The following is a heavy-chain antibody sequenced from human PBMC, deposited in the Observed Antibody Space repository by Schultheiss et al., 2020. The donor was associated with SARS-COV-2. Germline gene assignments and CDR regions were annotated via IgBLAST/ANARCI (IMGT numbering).Heavy chain of an antibody. J-gene: IGHJ3*02. CDR3: ARQDPRRPNAFDI. D-gene: IGHD2-15*01. CDR2: IYHSGST. Sequence: SQTLSLTCTVSGGSISSGGYYWSWIRQPPGKGLEWIGYIYHSGSTYYNPSLKSRVTISVDTSKNQFSLKLSSVTAADTAVYYCARQDPRRPNAFDIWGQGTMVTVSS. V-gene: IGHV4-30-2*01. CDR1: GGSISSGGYY.